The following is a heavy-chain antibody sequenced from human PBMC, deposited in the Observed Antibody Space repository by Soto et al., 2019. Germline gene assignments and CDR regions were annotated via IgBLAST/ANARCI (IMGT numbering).Heavy chain of an antibody. D-gene: IGHD1-26*01. CDR2: IWYDGSNK. CDR3: ARESKISRELVFDY. CDR1: GFTFSSYG. Sequence: GGSLRLSCAASGFTFSSYGMHWVRQAPGKGLEWVAVIWYDGSNKYYADSVKGRFTISRDNSKNTLYLQMNSLRAEDTAVYYCARESKISRELVFDYWGQGTLVTVSS. V-gene: IGHV3-33*01. J-gene: IGHJ4*02.